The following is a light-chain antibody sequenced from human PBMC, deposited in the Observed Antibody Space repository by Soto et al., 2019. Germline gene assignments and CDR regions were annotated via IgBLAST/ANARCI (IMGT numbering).Light chain of an antibody. Sequence: EIVLTQSPGTLSLSPGERATLSCRASQSVSSSYLAWYQQKPGQAPRLLIYGASSRATGIPDRFSGSGSGTDFTLTISRLEPEDFAVYYCPQYGSSPLTFDGGTKVEIK. CDR2: GAS. CDR3: PQYGSSPLT. CDR1: QSVSSSY. V-gene: IGKV3-20*01. J-gene: IGKJ4*01.